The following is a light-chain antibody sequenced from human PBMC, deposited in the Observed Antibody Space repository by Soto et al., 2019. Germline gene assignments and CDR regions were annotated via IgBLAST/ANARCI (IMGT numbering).Light chain of an antibody. Sequence: EIVLTQSPATLSLSPGERATLSCRASQRVSSYLAWYQQKPGQAPRLLIYDAYTRASGIAARFSGSGAGTDFPLTISLLGPEYFAVYYFQQRSNWPVTVGGGTQWESK. CDR1: QRVSSY. CDR2: DAY. J-gene: IGKJ4*01. CDR3: QQRSNWPVT. V-gene: IGKV3-11*01.